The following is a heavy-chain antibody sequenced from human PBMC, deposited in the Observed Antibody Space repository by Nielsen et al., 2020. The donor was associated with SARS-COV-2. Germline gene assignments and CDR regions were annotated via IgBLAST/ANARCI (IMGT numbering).Heavy chain of an antibody. J-gene: IGHJ6*02. V-gene: IGHV1-8*02. CDR3: ATGGAARWYYYYGMDV. D-gene: IGHD6-6*01. CDR1: GYTFTSYG. Sequence: ASVKVSCKASGYTFTSYGISWVRQAPGQGLEWMGWMNPNSGNTGYAQKFQGRVSMTRNTSISTAYMELSSLRSEDTAVYYCATGGAARWYYYYGMDVWGQGTTVTVSS. CDR2: MNPNSGNT.